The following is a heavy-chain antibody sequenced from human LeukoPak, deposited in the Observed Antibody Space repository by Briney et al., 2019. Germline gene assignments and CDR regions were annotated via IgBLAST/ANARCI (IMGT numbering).Heavy chain of an antibody. J-gene: IGHJ5*02. CDR1: GYTFTSYG. V-gene: IGHV1-18*01. CDR2: ISAYNGNT. Sequence: ASVKVSCKASGYTFTSYGISWVRQAPGQGLEWMGWISAYNGNTNYAQKLQGRVTMTTDTSTSTAYMELRSLRSDDTAVYYCASLPGSGSYYGWFDPWGQGTLVTVSS. D-gene: IGHD3-10*01. CDR3: ASLPGSGSYYGWFDP.